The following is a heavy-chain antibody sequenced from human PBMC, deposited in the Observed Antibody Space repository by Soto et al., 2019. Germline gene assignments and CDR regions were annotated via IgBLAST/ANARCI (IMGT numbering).Heavy chain of an antibody. Sequence: QVQLVQSGAEVKKPGASVKVSCKASGYTFTSYAMHWVRQAPGQRLEWMGWINAGNGNTKYSQKFQGRVTITRDTSASTAYMELSSLRSEDTAVYYCARKIGLNNWFDHWGQGTLVTVSS. CDR2: INAGNGNT. D-gene: IGHD3-22*01. CDR1: GYTFTSYA. J-gene: IGHJ5*02. CDR3: ARKIGLNNWFDH. V-gene: IGHV1-3*01.